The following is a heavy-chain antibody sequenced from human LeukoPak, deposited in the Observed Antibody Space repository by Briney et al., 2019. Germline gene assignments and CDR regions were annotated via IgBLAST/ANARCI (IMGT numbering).Heavy chain of an antibody. CDR1: GFNYSSYT. J-gene: IGHJ6*03. V-gene: IGHV3-48*01. Sequence: PGGSLRLSCAASGFNYSSYTMNWVRQAPGMGLEWLSYISASRGITYYADSVKGRFTISRDNAKNSLYLQMNSLRAEDTAVHYCVRGSLASGVVVYYYYYLDVWGKGTTVTVSS. CDR2: ISASRGIT. D-gene: IGHD3-3*01. CDR3: VRGSLASGVVVYYYYYLDV.